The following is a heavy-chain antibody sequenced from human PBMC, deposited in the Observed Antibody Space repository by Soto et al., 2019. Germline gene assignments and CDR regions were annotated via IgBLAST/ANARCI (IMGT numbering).Heavy chain of an antibody. V-gene: IGHV3-9*01. D-gene: IGHD6-13*01. Sequence: GGSLRLSCAASGFTFDDYAMHWVRQAPGKGLEWVSGISWNSGSIGYADSVKGRFTISRDNAKNSLYLQMNSLRAEDTALYYCAKDWYSSSWFTYYMDVWGKGTTVTVS. CDR1: GFTFDDYA. J-gene: IGHJ6*03. CDR3: AKDWYSSSWFTYYMDV. CDR2: ISWNSGSI.